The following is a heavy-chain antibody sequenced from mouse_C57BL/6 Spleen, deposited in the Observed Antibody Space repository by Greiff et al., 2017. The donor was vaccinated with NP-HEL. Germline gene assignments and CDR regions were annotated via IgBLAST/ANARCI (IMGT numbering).Heavy chain of an antibody. V-gene: IGHV1-82*01. J-gene: IGHJ2*01. D-gene: IGHD6-2*01. Sequence: QVQLQQSGPELVKPGASVKISCKASGYAFSSSWMNWVKQRPGKGLEWIGRIYPGDGDTNYNGKFKGKATLTADKSSSTAYMQLSSLTSEDSAVYFCANSLFDYWGQGTTLTVSS. CDR1: GYAFSSSW. CDR2: IYPGDGDT. CDR3: ANSLFDY.